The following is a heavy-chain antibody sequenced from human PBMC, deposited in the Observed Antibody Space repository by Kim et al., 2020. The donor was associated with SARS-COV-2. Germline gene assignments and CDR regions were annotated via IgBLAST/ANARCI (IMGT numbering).Heavy chain of an antibody. J-gene: IGHJ6*02. CDR3: ARAREVTSEYGVDV. V-gene: IGHV1-3*01. Sequence: SQKLQGRVTITRDTSARTAYLELSSLTSADTAVYYCARAREVTSEYGVDVWGQGTTVTVSS. D-gene: IGHD1-26*01.